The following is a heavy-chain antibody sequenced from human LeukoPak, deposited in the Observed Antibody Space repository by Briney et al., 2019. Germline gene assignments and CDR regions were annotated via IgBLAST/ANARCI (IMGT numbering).Heavy chain of an antibody. J-gene: IGHJ4*02. Sequence: PSETLSLTCTVSGGSISPFSWSWIRQPPGKGLEWIGYIYYSGSTNYNPSLKSRVTISVDTSKNQFSLKLSSVTAADTAVYYCARDRGRITMVRGVIPTYTFDYWGQGTLVTVSS. CDR1: GGSISPFS. CDR3: ARDRGRITMVRGVIPTYTFDY. D-gene: IGHD3-10*01. V-gene: IGHV4-59*01. CDR2: IYYSGST.